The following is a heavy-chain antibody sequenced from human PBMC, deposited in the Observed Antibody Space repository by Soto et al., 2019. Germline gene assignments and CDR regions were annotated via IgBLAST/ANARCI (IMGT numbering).Heavy chain of an antibody. D-gene: IGHD1-1*01. CDR2: SSYNGGT. CDR3: VRHRIEVVWRGFDS. Sequence: SETLSLTCTVSADSSTFSNDYWGWIRQPPGKGLQWIGSSSYNGGTFYNPSLKGRVAMSVDASKKLCSLQVTAVTAADTAVYYCVRHRIEVVWRGFDSWGQGSPVTVPS. V-gene: IGHV4-39*01. CDR1: ADSSTFSNDY. J-gene: IGHJ4*02.